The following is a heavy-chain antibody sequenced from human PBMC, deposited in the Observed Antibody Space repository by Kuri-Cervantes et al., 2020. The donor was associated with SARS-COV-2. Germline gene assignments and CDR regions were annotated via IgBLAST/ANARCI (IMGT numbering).Heavy chain of an antibody. Sequence: GSLRLSCAVYGGSFSGYYWSWIRQPPGKGLEWIGEINHSGSTNYNTSLKSRVTISVDTSKNQFSLKLSSVTAADTAVYYCARGVGAAVAGTLITIYYYYGMDVWGQGTTVTVSS. CDR2: INHSGST. CDR3: ARGVGAAVAGTLITIYYYYGMDV. V-gene: IGHV4-34*01. D-gene: IGHD6-19*01. J-gene: IGHJ6*02. CDR1: GGSFSGYY.